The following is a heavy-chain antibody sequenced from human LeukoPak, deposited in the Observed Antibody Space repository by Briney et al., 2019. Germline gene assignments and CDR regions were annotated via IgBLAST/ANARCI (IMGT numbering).Heavy chain of an antibody. CDR2: ISRSGTTI. CDR1: GFTFSDYY. CDR3: ARDRDSWLQLRSLAEY. V-gene: IGHV3-11*04. Sequence: GGSLRLSCAGSGFTFSDYYMSWIRQAPGKGLEWVSYISRSGTTIYYADSVRGRFTISRDNAKNSLYLQMNSLRAEDTAVYYCARDRDSWLQLRSLAEYWGQGTLVTVSS. J-gene: IGHJ4*02. D-gene: IGHD5-24*01.